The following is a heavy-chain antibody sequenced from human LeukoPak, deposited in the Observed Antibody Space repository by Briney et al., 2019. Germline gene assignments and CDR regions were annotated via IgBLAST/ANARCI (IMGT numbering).Heavy chain of an antibody. Sequence: SETLSLTCTVSGGSISSSSYYWGWIRQPPGKGLEWIGSIYYSGSTYYNPSLKSRVTISVDTSKNQFSLKLSSVTAADTAVYYCARDRATYGYYFDYWGQGTLVTVSS. CDR3: ARDRATYGYYFDY. CDR1: GGSISSSSYY. V-gene: IGHV4-39*07. J-gene: IGHJ4*02. D-gene: IGHD4-17*01. CDR2: IYYSGST.